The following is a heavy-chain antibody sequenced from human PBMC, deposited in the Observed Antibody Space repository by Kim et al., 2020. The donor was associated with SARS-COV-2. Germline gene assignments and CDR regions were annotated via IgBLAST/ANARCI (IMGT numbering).Heavy chain of an antibody. J-gene: IGHJ4*02. CDR2: ISRDGGEI. CDR1: GLTFDDYA. D-gene: IGHD6-19*01. CDR3: VRGQQWLIKN. Sequence: GGSLRLSCAASGLTFDDYAIQWVRQVPGKGLKWVSLISRDGGEIKYADSVKGRFTISRDNSKKSVYLQMNSLRSEDTALYYCVRGQQWLIKNWGQGTQVTVSS. V-gene: IGHV3-43*02.